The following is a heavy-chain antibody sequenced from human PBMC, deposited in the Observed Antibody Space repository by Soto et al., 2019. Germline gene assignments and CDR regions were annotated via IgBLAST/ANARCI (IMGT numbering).Heavy chain of an antibody. CDR3: AASGTYWGGFDY. CDR2: MSFDGSNK. J-gene: IGHJ4*02. Sequence: QVQLVESGGGVVQPGRSLRLSCAASGFNFNIYAMHWVRQAPGKGLEWVAVMSFDGSNKYYADSVKGRFTISRDNSKHTLYLQMNSLRPEDTAVYNCAASGTYWGGFDYWGRGTLVTVSS. D-gene: IGHD1-26*01. V-gene: IGHV3-30-3*01. CDR1: GFNFNIYA.